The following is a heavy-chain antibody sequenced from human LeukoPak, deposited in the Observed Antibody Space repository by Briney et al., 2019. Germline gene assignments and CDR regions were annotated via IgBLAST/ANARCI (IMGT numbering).Heavy chain of an antibody. Sequence: PSETLSLTGTVSGGSSSSYYRSWIRQPAGKGLEWIGSIYYSGSTYYNPSLKSRVTISVDTSKNQFSLKLSSVTAADTAVYYCAASARNMVRGLGWFDPWGQGTLVTVSS. D-gene: IGHD3-10*01. J-gene: IGHJ5*02. CDR2: IYYSGST. CDR1: GGSSSSYY. V-gene: IGHV4-4*07. CDR3: AASARNMVRGLGWFDP.